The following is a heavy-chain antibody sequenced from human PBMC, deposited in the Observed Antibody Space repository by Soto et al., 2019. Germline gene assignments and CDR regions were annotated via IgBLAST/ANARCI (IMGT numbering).Heavy chain of an antibody. CDR2: INPNSGGT. CDR3: ARDGYSSGWGDDAFDI. CDR1: GYTFTGYY. V-gene: IGHV1-2*04. J-gene: IGHJ3*02. D-gene: IGHD6-19*01. Sequence: ASVKVSCKASGYTFTGYYMHWVRQAPGQGLEWMGWINPNSGGTNYAQKFQGWVTMTRDTSISTAYMELSRLRSDDTAVYYCARDGYSSGWGDDAFDIWGQGTMVTVSS.